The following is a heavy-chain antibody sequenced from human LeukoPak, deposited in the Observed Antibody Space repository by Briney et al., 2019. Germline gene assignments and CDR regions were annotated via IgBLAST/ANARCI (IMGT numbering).Heavy chain of an antibody. CDR1: GFTVSSNY. D-gene: IGHD2-2*01. CDR3: ARDWDCTSSSCYDAFDI. Sequence: GGSLRLSCAASGFTVSSNYMSWVRQAPEKGLEWVSVIYSGGSTYYADSVKGRFTISRDNSKNTLYLQMNSLRVEDTAVYYCARDWDCTSSSCYDAFDIWGQGTMVTVSS. V-gene: IGHV3-53*01. CDR2: IYSGGST. J-gene: IGHJ3*02.